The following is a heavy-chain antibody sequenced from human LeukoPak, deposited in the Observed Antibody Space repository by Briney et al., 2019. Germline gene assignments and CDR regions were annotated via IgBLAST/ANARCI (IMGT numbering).Heavy chain of an antibody. CDR3: ARLRSNYGSYYGMDV. J-gene: IGHJ6*02. CDR2: IYPGDSDI. V-gene: IGHV5-51*01. Sequence: GESLKISCKGSGYRFSNYWIGWVRHMPGKGLEWMGMIYPGDSDIRYSPSFQGHVTISADKSISTAYLQWSSLKASDTAMYYCARLRSNYGSYYGMDVWGQGTTVTVSS. D-gene: IGHD4-11*01. CDR1: GYRFSNYW.